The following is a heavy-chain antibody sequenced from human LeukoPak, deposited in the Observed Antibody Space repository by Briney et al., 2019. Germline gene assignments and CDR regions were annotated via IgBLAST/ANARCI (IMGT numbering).Heavy chain of an antibody. Sequence: PGGSLRLSCAASGFIFTNYNLNWVRLAPGKGLEWISSITSSSYMFYSDSVKGRFTISRDNTKNSLYLQMNSLRPEDTAVYYYARDRYFSDSSGYPYDIWGQGTMVTVSS. CDR1: GFIFTNYN. D-gene: IGHD3-22*01. CDR3: ARDRYFSDSSGYPYDI. CDR2: ITSSSYM. J-gene: IGHJ3*02. V-gene: IGHV3-21*01.